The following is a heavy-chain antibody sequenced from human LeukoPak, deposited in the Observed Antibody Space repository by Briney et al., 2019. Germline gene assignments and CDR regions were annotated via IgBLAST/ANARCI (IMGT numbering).Heavy chain of an antibody. V-gene: IGHV3-64*01. Sequence: GGSLRLSCAASGFTFSNYVMHWVRQAPGKGLEYVSAVSSNGGTTYYANSVKGRFTISRDNSKNTLYLQMGSLRAEDMAVYYCARDRTSGSYLFDYWGQGALVTVSS. CDR2: VSSNGGTT. CDR1: GFTFSNYV. CDR3: ARDRTSGSYLFDY. D-gene: IGHD1-26*01. J-gene: IGHJ4*02.